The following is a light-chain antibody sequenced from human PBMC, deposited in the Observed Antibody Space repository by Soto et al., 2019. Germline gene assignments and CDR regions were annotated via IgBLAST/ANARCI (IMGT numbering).Light chain of an antibody. J-gene: IGLJ1*01. Sequence: QSALTQPASVSGSHGQSLSISCTGASSDVGRYNLVSWYQQHPGKAPKVMIYEVSKRPSGVSHRFSGSRSGNTASLTISGLQAEDEADYYCCSYAGSDYVFGTGTKLTVL. CDR3: CSYAGSDYV. CDR1: SSDVGRYNL. V-gene: IGLV2-23*02. CDR2: EVS.